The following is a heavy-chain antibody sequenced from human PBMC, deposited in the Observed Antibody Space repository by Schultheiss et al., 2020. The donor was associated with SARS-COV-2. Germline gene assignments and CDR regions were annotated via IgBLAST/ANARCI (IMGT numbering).Heavy chain of an antibody. J-gene: IGHJ4*02. CDR1: GFTFSSYW. V-gene: IGHV3-7*02. CDR3: VKGTYQLLLDRFDY. Sequence: GGSLRLSCAASGFTFSSYWMSWVRQAPGKGLEWVANIKEDGSEKYYVDSVKGRFTISRENAKNTLYLQMNSLRAEDTAVYYCVKGTYQLLLDRFDYWGQGTLVTVSS. CDR2: IKEDGSEK. D-gene: IGHD2-2*01.